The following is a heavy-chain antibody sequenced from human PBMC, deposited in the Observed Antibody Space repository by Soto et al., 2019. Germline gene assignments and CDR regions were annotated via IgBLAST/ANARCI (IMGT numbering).Heavy chain of an antibody. V-gene: IGHV4-34*01. Sequence: PSETLSLTCAVYGGSFSDYYWTWIRQSPGKGLEWIGEINHSGSINYNPSLKSRVTISVDTSKNQFSLQLSSVTAADTAVYYCARDPSGNDAFDFWGQGTMVTVSS. CDR3: ARDPSGNDAFDF. J-gene: IGHJ3*01. CDR2: INHSGSI. D-gene: IGHD6-25*01. CDR1: GGSFSDYY.